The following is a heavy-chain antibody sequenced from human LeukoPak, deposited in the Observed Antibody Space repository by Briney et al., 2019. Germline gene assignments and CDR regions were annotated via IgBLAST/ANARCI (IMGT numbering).Heavy chain of an antibody. CDR1: GFNFGQYW. Sequence: GGSLRLSCAAWGFNFGQYWMSWVRQAPGKGLEWVANIKLDGSGRTCVDSVKGRFAISRDNAKHSLYLQVDSLRVGDTAVYYCERSPPNVHFSTWFDSWGQGTQVTVSS. J-gene: IGHJ5*01. CDR3: ERSPPNVHFSTWFDS. CDR2: IKLDGSGR. V-gene: IGHV3-7*01.